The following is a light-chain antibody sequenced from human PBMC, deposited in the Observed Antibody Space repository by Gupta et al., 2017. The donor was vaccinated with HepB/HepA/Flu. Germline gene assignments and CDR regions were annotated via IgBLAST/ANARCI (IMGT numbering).Light chain of an antibody. CDR3: QQSYSTPPT. J-gene: IGKJ1*01. CDR1: QSISVY. CDR2: VAS. V-gene: IGKV1-39*01. Sequence: DIQMTQSPSSLSASVGDRVTITCRASQSISVYLNWYQQKPGKAPKILIYVASSLQSGVPSRFSGSGSGTDFTRTISSLQPEDFATYYCQQSYSTPPTFGQGTKVEIK.